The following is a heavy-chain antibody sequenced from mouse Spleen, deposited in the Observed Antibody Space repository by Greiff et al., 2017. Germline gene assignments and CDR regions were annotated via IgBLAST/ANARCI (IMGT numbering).Heavy chain of an antibody. Sequence: QVQLKESGPGLVQPSQSLSITCTVSGFSLTSYGVHWVRQSPGKGLEWLGVIWSGGSTDYNAAFISRLSISKDNSKSQVFFKMNSLQADDTAIYYCARKGDYRYDVWYFDVWGAGTTVTVSS. CDR2: IWSGGST. D-gene: IGHD2-14*01. CDR1: GFSLTSYG. V-gene: IGHV2-4-1*01. CDR3: ARKGDYRYDVWYFDV. J-gene: IGHJ1*01.